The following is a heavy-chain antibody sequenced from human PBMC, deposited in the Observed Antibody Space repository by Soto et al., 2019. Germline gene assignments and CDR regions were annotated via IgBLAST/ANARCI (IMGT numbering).Heavy chain of an antibody. CDR2: ISGSGGST. V-gene: IGHV3-23*01. CDR3: AEVGYLDY. J-gene: IGHJ4*02. CDR1: GFTFSSYA. Sequence: EVQLLESGGGLVQPGGSLRLSCAASGFTFSSYAMSWVRQAPGKGLEWVSAISGSGGSTYYADSVKGRFTISRDNSKNTLYLQMNSLRAGDTAGDYCAEVGYLDYWGQGTLVTVSS.